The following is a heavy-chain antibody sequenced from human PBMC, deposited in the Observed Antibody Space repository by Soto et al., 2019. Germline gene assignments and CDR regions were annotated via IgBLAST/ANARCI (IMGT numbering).Heavy chain of an antibody. CDR1: GYTFTSYG. Sequence: ASVKVSCKASGYTFTSYGISWVRQAPGQGLEWMGWISAYNGNTNYAQKLQGRVTMTTDTSTSTAYMELRSLRSDDTAVYYCARIQVNYCSGGSCYLLRPSCYGKDVSGQGTTVTVAS. CDR3: ARIQVNYCSGGSCYLLRPSCYGKDV. V-gene: IGHV1-18*01. J-gene: IGHJ6*02. CDR2: ISAYNGNT. D-gene: IGHD2-15*01.